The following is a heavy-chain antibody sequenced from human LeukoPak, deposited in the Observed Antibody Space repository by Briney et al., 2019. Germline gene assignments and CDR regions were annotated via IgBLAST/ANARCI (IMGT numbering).Heavy chain of an antibody. V-gene: IGHV3-23*01. D-gene: IGHD7-27*01. CDR1: GFTFGSYA. CDR3: AKDCNWGGTDAFDI. CDR2: ISGGGVST. Sequence: GGSLRLSCAASGFTFGSYAMSWVRQAPGKGLEWVSGISGGGVSTHYAESVKGRFTISRDNSKNTLYLQMNSLRAEDTAVYYYAKDCNWGGTDAFDIWGQGTMVTVSS. J-gene: IGHJ3*02.